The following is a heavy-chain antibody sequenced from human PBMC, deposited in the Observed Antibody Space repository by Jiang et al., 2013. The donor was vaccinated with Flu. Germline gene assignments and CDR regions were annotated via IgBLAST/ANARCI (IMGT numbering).Heavy chain of an antibody. CDR2: FDPEDGES. D-gene: IGHD6-13*01. J-gene: IGHJ4*02. Sequence: SGAEVKKPGASVKVSCKVSGYTLTEVSMHWVRQAPGKGLEWVGGFDPEDGESMYAQSFRGRITMTEDSSTNTGYLDLRRLRSDDTALYFCVVVTVPAAVRGYYFDSWGQGTLVTVSS. CDR1: GYTLTEVS. CDR3: VVVTVPAAVRGYYFDS. V-gene: IGHV1-24*01.